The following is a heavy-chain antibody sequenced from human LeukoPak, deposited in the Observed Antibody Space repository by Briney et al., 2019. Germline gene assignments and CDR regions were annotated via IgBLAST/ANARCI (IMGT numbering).Heavy chain of an antibody. Sequence: ASVKVSCKASGYSFTSYGISWVRQAPGQGLECMGWISVYNGNTNYAQKLQGRVTMTTDTSTSTAYMELRSLRSDDTAVYYCARDRLSPGPDGNWFDPWGQGTLVIVSS. D-gene: IGHD1-14*01. CDR3: ARDRLSPGPDGNWFDP. J-gene: IGHJ5*02. V-gene: IGHV1-18*01. CDR1: GYSFTSYG. CDR2: ISVYNGNT.